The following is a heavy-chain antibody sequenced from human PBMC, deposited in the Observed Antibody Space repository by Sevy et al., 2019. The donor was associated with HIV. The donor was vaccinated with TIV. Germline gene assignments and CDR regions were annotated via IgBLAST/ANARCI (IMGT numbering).Heavy chain of an antibody. D-gene: IGHD1-20*01. CDR1: GFTFSNAW. CDR2: IKRKSDGGTS. CDR3: ATGVYITGTSDY. J-gene: IGHJ4*02. Sequence: GGSLRLSCAASGFTFSNAWMTWVRQAPGKGLEWVGRIKRKSDGGTSDYAAPVQGRFTFSRDDSTNTVYLQMNSLRADDTGEYYCATGVYITGTSDYWGQGTLVTVSS. V-gene: IGHV3-15*05.